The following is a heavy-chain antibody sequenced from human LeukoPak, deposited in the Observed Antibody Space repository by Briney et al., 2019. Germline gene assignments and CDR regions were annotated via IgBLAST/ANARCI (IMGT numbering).Heavy chain of an antibody. CDR1: GGSISSYY. J-gene: IGHJ4*02. Sequence: SETLSLTCTVSGGSISSYYWSWIRQPPGKGLEWIGYIYYSGSTNYNPSLKSRVTISVDTSKNQFSLKLSSVTAADTAVYYCATHGVVTAIEFFDYWGQGTLVTVSS. CDR2: IYYSGST. V-gene: IGHV4-59*01. D-gene: IGHD2-21*02. CDR3: ATHGVVTAIEFFDY.